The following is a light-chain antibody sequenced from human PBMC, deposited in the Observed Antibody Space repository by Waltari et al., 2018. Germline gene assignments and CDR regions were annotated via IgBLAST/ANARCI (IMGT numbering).Light chain of an antibody. J-gene: IGKJ5*01. CDR2: DAS. CDR3: QQRGSWPRAT. V-gene: IGKV3-11*01. Sequence: ENVLTQSPATLSLSPGERATLSCRASQSVSSYLAWYQQKPGQAPRLLIYDASNRAPGIPARFSGSGSGTDFTLTISSLEPEDFAVYYCQQRGSWPRATFGQGTRLEIK. CDR1: QSVSSY.